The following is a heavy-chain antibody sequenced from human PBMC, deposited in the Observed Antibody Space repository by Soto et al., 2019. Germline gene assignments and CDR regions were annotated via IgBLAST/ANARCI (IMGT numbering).Heavy chain of an antibody. CDR1: GFTFSSYE. CDR2: ISSSGSTI. J-gene: IGHJ6*02. V-gene: IGHV3-48*03. CDR3: AREKIDYYGMDV. Sequence: GGSLRLSCAASGFTFSSYEMNWVRQAPGKGLEWVSYISSSGSTIYHADSVKGRFTISRDNAKNSLYLQMNSLRAEDTAVYYCAREKIDYYGMDVWGQGTTVTVSS.